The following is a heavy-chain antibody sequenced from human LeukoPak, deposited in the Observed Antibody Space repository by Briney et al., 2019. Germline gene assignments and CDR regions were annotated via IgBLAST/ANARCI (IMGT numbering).Heavy chain of an antibody. CDR3: ARDIGYRYSSGWYPSDY. D-gene: IGHD6-19*01. J-gene: IGHJ4*02. CDR2: IKQDGSEK. CDR1: GFTFSSYW. V-gene: IGHV3-7*01. Sequence: GGSLRLSCAASGFTFSSYWMSWVRQAPGKGLEWVANIKQDGSEKYYVDPVKGRFTISRDNAKNSLYLQMNSLRAEDTAVYYCARDIGYRYSSGWYPSDYWGQGTLVTVSS.